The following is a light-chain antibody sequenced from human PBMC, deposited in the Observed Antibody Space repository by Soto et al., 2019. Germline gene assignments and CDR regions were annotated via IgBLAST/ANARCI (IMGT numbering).Light chain of an antibody. CDR3: QQYGSSPFIT. CDR1: QSVSSSY. CDR2: GAS. Sequence: EIVLTQSPGTLSLSPGERATLSCRASQSVSSSYLAWYQQKPGQAPRLLIYGASSRATGIPDRFSGSGSGTDFTLTISRLGPEDFAVYYCQQYGSSPFITFGQGTRLEIK. J-gene: IGKJ5*01. V-gene: IGKV3-20*01.